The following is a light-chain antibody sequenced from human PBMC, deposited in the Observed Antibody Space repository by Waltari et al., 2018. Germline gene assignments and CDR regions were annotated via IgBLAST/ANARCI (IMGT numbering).Light chain of an antibody. V-gene: IGKV3-15*01. J-gene: IGKJ1*01. CDR3: QQYDNWPPT. CDR1: QSIPTN. Sequence: ELVLTQSPATLSVSPGERATLSCRARQSIPTNLAWYQQIPGQAPRLVISGASTRATGFPARFSGSGSGTEFALTISDMQSEDSGIYYCQQYDNWPPTFGQGTKVEIK. CDR2: GAS.